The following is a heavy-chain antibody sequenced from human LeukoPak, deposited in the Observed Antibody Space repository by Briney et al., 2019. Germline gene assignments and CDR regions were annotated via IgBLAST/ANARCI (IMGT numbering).Heavy chain of an antibody. J-gene: IGHJ4*02. CDR2: ISDSGSAI. D-gene: IGHD6-19*01. Sequence: GGSLRLSCAASGFTVSSNYMSWVRQAPGKGLEWVSYISDSGSAIQHADSVRGRFAISRDNAKNSLYLEMHSLRVEDTAVYYCATKVAGISHFSYWGQGTLVTVSS. CDR1: GFTVSSNY. CDR3: ATKVAGISHFSY. V-gene: IGHV3-11*04.